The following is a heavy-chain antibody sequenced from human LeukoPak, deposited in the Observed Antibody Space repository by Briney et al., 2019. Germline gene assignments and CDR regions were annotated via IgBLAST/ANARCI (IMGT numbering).Heavy chain of an antibody. CDR3: AKDRMAYCGGDCPMWFDP. V-gene: IGHV3-30*18. CDR1: GFTFSSYG. CDR2: ISYDGSNK. J-gene: IGHJ5*02. Sequence: GGSLRLSCAASGFTFSSYGMHWVRQAPGKGLEWVAVISYDGSNKYYADPVKGRFTISRDNSKNTLYLQMNSLRAEDTAVYYCAKDRMAYCGGDCPMWFDPWGQGTLVTVSS. D-gene: IGHD2-21*02.